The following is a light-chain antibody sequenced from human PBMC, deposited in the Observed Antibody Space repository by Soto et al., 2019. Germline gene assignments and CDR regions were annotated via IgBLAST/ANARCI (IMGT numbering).Light chain of an antibody. Sequence: EIVLTQSPATLSLSPGERATLSCRASQSVSSYLAWYQQKPGQAPRLLIYDASNRATGIPARFSGSGSGTDFTLTNSSLEPEDFAVYYCQQRSNWPRGITFGQGTRLEIK. V-gene: IGKV3-11*01. CDR2: DAS. J-gene: IGKJ5*01. CDR3: QQRSNWPRGIT. CDR1: QSVSSY.